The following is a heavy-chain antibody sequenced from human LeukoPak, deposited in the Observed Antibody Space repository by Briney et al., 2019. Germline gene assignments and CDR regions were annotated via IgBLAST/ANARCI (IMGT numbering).Heavy chain of an antibody. CDR1: GDSVSSNSAA. J-gene: IGHJ4*02. D-gene: IGHD2/OR15-2a*01. CDR2: TYYRSKWYN. V-gene: IGHV6-1*01. CDR3: ASWQKAQGFHFDY. Sequence: SQTLSLTCAISGDSVSSNSAAWNWIRQSPSRGLEWLGRTYYRSKWYNDYGVSVKSRITINTDTSKNQFSLQLNSVSPEDAVECCCASWQKAQGFHFDYWGQGTLVTVSS.